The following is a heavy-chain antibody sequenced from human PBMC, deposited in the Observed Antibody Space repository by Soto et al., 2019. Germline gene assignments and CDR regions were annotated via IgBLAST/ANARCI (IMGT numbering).Heavy chain of an antibody. D-gene: IGHD2-2*01. CDR3: ARGEDLVVPAATPPFDY. Sequence: SETLSLTCTVSGGSISSGGYYWSWIRQHPGKGLEWIGYIYYSGSTYYNPSLKSRVTISVDTSKNQFSLKLSSVTAADTAVYYCARGEDLVVPAATPPFDYWGQGTLVTVSS. CDR2: IYYSGST. J-gene: IGHJ4*02. CDR1: GGSISSGGYY. V-gene: IGHV4-31*03.